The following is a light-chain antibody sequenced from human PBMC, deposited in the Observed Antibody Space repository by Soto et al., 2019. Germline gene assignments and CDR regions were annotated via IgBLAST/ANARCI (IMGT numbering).Light chain of an antibody. V-gene: IGKV3-20*01. Sequence: EIVLTQSPGTLSLSPGASATLSCRASQNVSNTYLGWYQQKPGQSPRLLIHGASSRATGIPDRFSGSGSGTDFTLTIRRLEPEDFAVYYWQQYGTAPLTFGGGTRVEIK. CDR2: GAS. CDR1: QNVSNTY. CDR3: QQYGTAPLT. J-gene: IGKJ4*01.